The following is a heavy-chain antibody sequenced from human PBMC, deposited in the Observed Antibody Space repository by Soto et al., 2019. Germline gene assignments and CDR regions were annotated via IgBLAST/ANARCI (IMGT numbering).Heavy chain of an antibody. Sequence: GGSLRLSCAASGFTFSSYGMHWVRQAPGKGLEWVAGISHDGSNKYYADSVKGRFTIPRENPKNTLYLQMNSLSAEDTAVYYCAKARRRAVFYGTEVWGPGTTVTVSS. CDR2: ISHDGSNK. J-gene: IGHJ6*02. V-gene: IGHV3-30*18. CDR3: AKARRRAVFYGTEV. CDR1: GFTFSSYG. D-gene: IGHD6-19*01.